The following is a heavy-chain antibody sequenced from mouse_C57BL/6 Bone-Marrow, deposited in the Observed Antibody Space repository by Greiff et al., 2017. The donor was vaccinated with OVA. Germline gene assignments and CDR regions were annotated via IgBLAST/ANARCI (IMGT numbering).Heavy chain of an antibody. CDR3: ARHDYGSSLYYAMDY. Sequence: EVRLQQSGGGLVQPGGSLKLSCAASGFTFSDYGMAWVRQAPRKGPEWVAFISNLAYSIYYADTATGRFTISRENAKNTLYLEMSSLRSEDTAMYYCARHDYGSSLYYAMDYWGQGTSVTVSS. D-gene: IGHD1-1*01. V-gene: IGHV5-15*01. J-gene: IGHJ4*01. CDR2: ISNLAYSI. CDR1: GFTFSDYG.